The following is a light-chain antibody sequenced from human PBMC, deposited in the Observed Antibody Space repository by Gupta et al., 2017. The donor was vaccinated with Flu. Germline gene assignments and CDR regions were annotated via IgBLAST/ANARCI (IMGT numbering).Light chain of an antibody. Sequence: PSSLSASVGDRVTIPCQASQDSSNYLKWYQQKTGKAPKLLIYDAANLEAGGPSRCSGSGSGTEYISPTSSLQPEDISTDYCQQYDNLSRTFGEGTKVEIK. CDR2: DAA. CDR1: QDSSNY. CDR3: QQYDNLSRT. V-gene: IGKV1-33*01. J-gene: IGKJ4*02.